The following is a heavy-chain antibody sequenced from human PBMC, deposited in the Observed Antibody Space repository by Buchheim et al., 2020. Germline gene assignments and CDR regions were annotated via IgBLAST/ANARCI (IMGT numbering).Heavy chain of an antibody. D-gene: IGHD1-26*01. Sequence: QVQLVQSGAEVKKPGASVKVSCKASAYSFTSYYMHWVRQAPGQGLEWMGIINPSGGSTSYAQKFQGRVTMTRDTSTSTVYMELSSLRSEDTAVYYCARVGMWELHLPYYYYGMDVWGQGTT. CDR1: AYSFTSYY. V-gene: IGHV1-46*01. J-gene: IGHJ6*02. CDR3: ARVGMWELHLPYYYYGMDV. CDR2: INPSGGST.